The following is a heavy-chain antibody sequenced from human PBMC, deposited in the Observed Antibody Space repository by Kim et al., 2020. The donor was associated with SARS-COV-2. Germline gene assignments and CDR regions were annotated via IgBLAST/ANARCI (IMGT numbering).Heavy chain of an antibody. Sequence: PSLQSRVTIAVDTSKNQFSLKLSSVTAADTAVYYCARGGDRVAAGDYFDYWGQGTLVTVSS. V-gene: IGHV4-34*01. J-gene: IGHJ4*02. CDR3: ARGGDRVAAGDYFDY. D-gene: IGHD2-15*01.